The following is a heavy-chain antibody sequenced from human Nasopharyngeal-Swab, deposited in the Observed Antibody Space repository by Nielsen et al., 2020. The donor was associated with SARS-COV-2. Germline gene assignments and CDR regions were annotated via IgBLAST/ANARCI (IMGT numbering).Heavy chain of an antibody. Sequence: GESLKISCAASGFTLSSYEMNWVRQAPGKGLEWVSYISSSGSTIYYADSVKGRFTISRDNAKNSLNLQMNSLRAEDTAVYYCARALDSSITIFGVVTRYGMDVWGQGTTVTISS. CDR1: GFTLSSYE. D-gene: IGHD3-3*01. J-gene: IGHJ6*02. V-gene: IGHV3-48*03. CDR3: ARALDSSITIFGVVTRYGMDV. CDR2: ISSSGSTI.